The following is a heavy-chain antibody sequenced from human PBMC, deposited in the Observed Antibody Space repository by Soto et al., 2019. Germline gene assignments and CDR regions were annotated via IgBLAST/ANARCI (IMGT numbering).Heavy chain of an antibody. CDR3: AKDVKTTVVRAYDY. CDR2: ISGPGDTT. CDR1: GFTFSSYA. J-gene: IGHJ4*02. V-gene: IGHV3-23*01. D-gene: IGHD4-17*01. Sequence: EVQLLESGGGLVQPGGSLRLSCAASGFTFSSYAMTWVRQAPGKGLEWVSVISGPGDTTYYADSVKGRFTISRDNFKNTVYLQVNSLRAEDTAVYHCAKDVKTTVVRAYDYWGQGTLVTVSS.